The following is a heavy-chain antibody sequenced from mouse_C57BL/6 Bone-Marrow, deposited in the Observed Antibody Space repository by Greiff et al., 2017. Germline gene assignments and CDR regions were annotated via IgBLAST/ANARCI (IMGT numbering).Heavy chain of an antibody. CDR2: IYPGSGST. CDR3: ARPDYDYDWFAY. D-gene: IGHD2-4*01. V-gene: IGHV1-55*01. Sequence: VQLQQPGAELVKPGASVKMSCKASGYTFTSYWITWVKQRPGQGLAWIGDIYPGSGSTNYNEKFKSKATLTVDTSSSTAYMQLSSLTSEDSAVYYCARPDYDYDWFAYWGQGTLVTVSA. J-gene: IGHJ3*01. CDR1: GYTFTSYW.